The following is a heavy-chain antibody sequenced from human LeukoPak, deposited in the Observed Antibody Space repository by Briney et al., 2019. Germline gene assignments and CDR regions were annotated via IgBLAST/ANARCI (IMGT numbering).Heavy chain of an antibody. Sequence: GASVKVSCKASGYTFTSYGISWVRQAPGQGLEWMGWISAYNGNTNYAQKLQGRVTMTTDTSTSTAYMELRSLRSDDTAVYYCARDRGVYSSSWYGVSGYWGQGTLVTVSS. CDR3: ARDRGVYSSSWYGVSGY. D-gene: IGHD6-13*01. CDR1: GYTFTSYG. V-gene: IGHV1-18*01. CDR2: ISAYNGNT. J-gene: IGHJ4*02.